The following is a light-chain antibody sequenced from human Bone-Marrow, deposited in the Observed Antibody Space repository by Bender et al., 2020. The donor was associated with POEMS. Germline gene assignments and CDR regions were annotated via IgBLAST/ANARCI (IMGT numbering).Light chain of an antibody. CDR1: ALPKQY. CDR2: KDN. Sequence: SYELTQPPSVSVSPGQTASITCSGDALPKQYTYWYQQKPGQAPVLVIHKDNERPSGIPERFSGSSSGTTVTLTISGVQAEDEADYHCQSADSSGIYWVFGGGTKLTVL. V-gene: IGLV3-25*03. J-gene: IGLJ3*02. CDR3: QSADSSGIYWV.